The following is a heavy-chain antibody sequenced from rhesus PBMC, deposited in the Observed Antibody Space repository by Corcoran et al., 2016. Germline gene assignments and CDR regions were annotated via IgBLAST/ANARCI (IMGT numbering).Heavy chain of an antibody. J-gene: IGHJ4*01. Sequence: EVQLVEIGGGLVQPGGYLRIYCAASGFTFSSDGMSGVRQAQGKGLEWVSGISYTGCSTYYADSVKGRFTISRDNSKNTLSLQMNSLRAEDTAVYYCAKDWGQYSSGWHLFDYWSQGVLVTVSS. CDR3: AKDWGQYSSGWHLFDY. V-gene: IGHV3S5*01. CDR1: GFTFSSDG. D-gene: IGHD6-31*01. CDR2: ISYTGCST.